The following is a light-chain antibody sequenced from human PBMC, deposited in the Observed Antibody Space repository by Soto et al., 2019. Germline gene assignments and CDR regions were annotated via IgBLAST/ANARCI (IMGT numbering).Light chain of an antibody. CDR3: QQYNGFPWT. CDR2: KAS. CDR1: QTISSW. Sequence: DIQMTHSPSTLSASVCDRVTITFRASQTISSWLAWYQQKPGRAPKLLIYKASSLESGVPARISGSGSGTEFTLTISSLQPDDFATYYCQQYNGFPWTLGQGTKVDIK. J-gene: IGKJ1*01. V-gene: IGKV1-5*03.